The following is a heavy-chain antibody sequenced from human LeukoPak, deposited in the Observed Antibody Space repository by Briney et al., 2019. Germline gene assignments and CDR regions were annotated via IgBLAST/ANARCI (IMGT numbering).Heavy chain of an antibody. CDR3: ARGYCSGGSCYSKDYYYMDV. Sequence: PGGSLRLSCAASGFTVSTNYMSWVRQAPGKRLEGVSIIYSGGTTYYTDSVKGRFTISRDNSNNMLYLQMNSLRAEDTAVYYCARGYCSGGSCYSKDYYYMDVWGKGTTVTVSS. V-gene: IGHV3-53*01. J-gene: IGHJ6*03. CDR2: IYSGGTT. D-gene: IGHD2-15*01. CDR1: GFTVSTNY.